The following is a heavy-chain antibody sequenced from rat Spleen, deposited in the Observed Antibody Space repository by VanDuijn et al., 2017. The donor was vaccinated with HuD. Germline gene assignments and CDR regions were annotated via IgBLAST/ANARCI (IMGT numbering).Heavy chain of an antibody. V-gene: IGHV5-50*01. CDR2: IYYDSSNK. D-gene: IGHD3-4*01. J-gene: IGHJ2*01. CDR1: GFTFSSYN. Sequence: EVQLVESGGGLVQPGSSLKLSCVASGFTFSSYNMHWIRQAPKKGLEWIALIYYDSSNKYYADSVKGRFTISRDNAKNILYLQLNSLKSEDTAIYYCVSGQPSGNYWGHGVMVTVSS. CDR3: VSGQPSGNY.